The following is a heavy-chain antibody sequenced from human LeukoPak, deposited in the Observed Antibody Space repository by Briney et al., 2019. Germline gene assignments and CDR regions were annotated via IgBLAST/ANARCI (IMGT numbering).Heavy chain of an antibody. V-gene: IGHV4-38-2*02. CDR2: IYHSGST. CDR1: GYSISSGYS. Sequence: SETLSLTCTVSGYSISSGYSWGWIRQPPGKGLEWIGSIYHSGSTYYNPSLKSRVTISVDTSKNQFSLRLSSVTAADTAVYYCARGEYDSSGYYRRWGQGTLVTVSS. J-gene: IGHJ4*02. CDR3: ARGEYDSSGYYRR. D-gene: IGHD3-22*01.